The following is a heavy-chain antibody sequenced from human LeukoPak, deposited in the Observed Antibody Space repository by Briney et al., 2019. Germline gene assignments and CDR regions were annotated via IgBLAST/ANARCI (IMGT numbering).Heavy chain of an antibody. CDR2: IIPIFGTA. CDR1: GGTFTSYA. CDR3: ARGGDIVVVPAATPFDY. Sequence: SVKVSCKASGGTFTSYAISWVRQAPGQGLEWMGGIIPIFGTANYAQKFQGRVTITADESTSTAYMELSSLRAEDAAVYYCARGGDIVVVPAATPFDYWGQGTLVTVSS. V-gene: IGHV1-69*13. D-gene: IGHD2-2*02. J-gene: IGHJ4*02.